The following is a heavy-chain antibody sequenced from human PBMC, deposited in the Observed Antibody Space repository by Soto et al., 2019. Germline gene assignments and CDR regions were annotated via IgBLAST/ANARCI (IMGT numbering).Heavy chain of an antibody. D-gene: IGHD1-26*01. CDR3: ASSIGSYFYYYYGMDV. CDR1: GFTFSSYS. V-gene: IGHV3-48*02. Sequence: LRLSCAASGFTFSSYSMNWVRQAPGKGLEWVSYISSSSSTIYYADSVKGRFTISRDNAKNSLYLQTNSLRDEDTAVCYCASSIGSYFYYYYGMDVWGQGTTATVSS. J-gene: IGHJ6*02. CDR2: ISSSSSTI.